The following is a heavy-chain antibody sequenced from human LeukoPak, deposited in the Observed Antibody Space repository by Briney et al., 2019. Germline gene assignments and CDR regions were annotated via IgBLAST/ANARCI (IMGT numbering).Heavy chain of an antibody. J-gene: IGHJ5*02. CDR1: GGTFSSYA. D-gene: IGHD2-2*01. CDR3: ARETDRYCSSTSCYRGIHWFDP. CDR2: IIPILGTA. Sequence: SVKVSCKASGGTFSSYAISWVGQAPGPGLEWIGGIIPILGTANHAHKFQGRVTITADESTSPAYMALSSLRSEDTAVYYCARETDRYCSSTSCYRGIHWFDPWGQGTLVTVSS. V-gene: IGHV1-69*13.